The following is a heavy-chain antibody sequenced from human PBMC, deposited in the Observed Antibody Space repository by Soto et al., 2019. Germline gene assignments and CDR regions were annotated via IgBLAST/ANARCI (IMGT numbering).Heavy chain of an antibody. V-gene: IGHV4-59*12. Sequence: SETLSLTCTVSGGSIDSYYWSWIRQPPGKGLEWIGYIYYSGSTNYNPSLKSRVTISVDTSKNQFSLKLNSVTAADTAVYYCAREPFGYGGNLGSHWGHGTLVTVSS. J-gene: IGHJ1*01. D-gene: IGHD4-17*01. CDR1: GGSIDSYY. CDR2: IYYSGST. CDR3: AREPFGYGGNLGSH.